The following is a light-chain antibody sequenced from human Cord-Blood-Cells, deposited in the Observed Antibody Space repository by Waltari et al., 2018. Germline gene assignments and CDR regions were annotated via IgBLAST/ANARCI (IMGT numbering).Light chain of an antibody. Sequence: QSALTQPASVSGSPGQSITISCTGTRSDGGGYNHVPWYQQHPGKAPKLMIYEVSNRPSGVSNRFSGSKSGNTASLTISGLQAEDEADYYCSSYTSSSTLYVFGTGTKVTVL. V-gene: IGLV2-14*01. CDR2: EVS. J-gene: IGLJ1*01. CDR3: SSYTSSSTLYV. CDR1: RSDGGGYNH.